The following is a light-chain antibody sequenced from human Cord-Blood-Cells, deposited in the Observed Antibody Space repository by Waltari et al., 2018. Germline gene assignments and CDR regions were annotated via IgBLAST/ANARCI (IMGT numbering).Light chain of an antibody. V-gene: IGLV2-14*01. CDR3: SSYTSSSTLV. CDR2: DVS. Sequence: SALTQPASVSGSPGQSITISCTGTSSHVGGYNYVSGYQQHPGKAPKLMIYDVSNRPSRVSKRFSGSKSGNTASLIISGLQAEDEADYYCSSYTSSSTLVFGGGTKLTVL. J-gene: IGLJ3*02. CDR1: SSHVGGYNY.